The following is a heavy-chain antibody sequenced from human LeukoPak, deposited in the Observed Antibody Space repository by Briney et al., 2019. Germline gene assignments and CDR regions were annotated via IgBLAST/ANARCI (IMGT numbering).Heavy chain of an antibody. CDR1: GYTFTGYY. Sequence: ASVNVSCKASGYTFTGYYMHWVRQAPGQGLEWMGWINPNSGGTNYAQKFQGRVTMTRDTSISTAYMELSRLRSDDTAVYYCAREGNDSSGYYYPPFDYWGQGTLVTVSS. J-gene: IGHJ4*02. CDR2: INPNSGGT. CDR3: AREGNDSSGYYYPPFDY. V-gene: IGHV1-2*02. D-gene: IGHD3-22*01.